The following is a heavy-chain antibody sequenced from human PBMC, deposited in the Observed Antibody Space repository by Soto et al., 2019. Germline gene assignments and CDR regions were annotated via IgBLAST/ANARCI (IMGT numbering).Heavy chain of an antibody. CDR1: GFTFDDYT. CDR3: AKDLYTASCGGDCPFGSFDY. V-gene: IGHV3-43*01. D-gene: IGHD2-21*02. CDR2: ISWDGGST. J-gene: IGHJ4*02. Sequence: EVQLVESGGVVVQPGGSLRLSCAASGFTFDDYTMHWVRQAPGKGLEWVSLISWDGGSTYYADSVKGRFTISRDNSKNSLYLQMNSLRTEDTALYYCAKDLYTASCGGDCPFGSFDYWGQGTLVTVSS.